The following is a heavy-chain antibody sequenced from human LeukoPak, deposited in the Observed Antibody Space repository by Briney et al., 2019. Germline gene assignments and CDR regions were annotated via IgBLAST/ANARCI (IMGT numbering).Heavy chain of an antibody. J-gene: IGHJ5*02. D-gene: IGHD4-11*01. V-gene: IGHV4-31*03. CDR3: ARGQDDYSSFYTWFDP. CDR2: IYYSGNT. CDR1: GGSISSGGYY. Sequence: SETLSLTCTVSGGSISSGGYYWSWIRQQPGKGLVWIGYIYYSGNTYYSPSLKRRLSISIETSKNRFSLKLSSVTAADTAVYYCARGQDDYSSFYTWFDPWGQGTLVTVSS.